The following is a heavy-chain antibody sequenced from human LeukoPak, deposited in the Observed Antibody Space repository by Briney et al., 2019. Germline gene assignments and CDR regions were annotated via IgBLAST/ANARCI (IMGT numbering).Heavy chain of an antibody. J-gene: IGHJ6*03. Sequence: AGTLRLSCAASGFTFSSYSMNWVRQAPGKGLEWVSYISSSSSTIYYADSVKGRFTISRDNSKNTLYLQMNSLRAEDTAVYYCARDGSLHYYDSSGAPPGYYYYYMDVWGKGTTVTVSS. CDR2: ISSSSSTI. D-gene: IGHD3-22*01. CDR3: ARDGSLHYYDSSGAPPGYYYYYMDV. V-gene: IGHV3-48*01. CDR1: GFTFSSYS.